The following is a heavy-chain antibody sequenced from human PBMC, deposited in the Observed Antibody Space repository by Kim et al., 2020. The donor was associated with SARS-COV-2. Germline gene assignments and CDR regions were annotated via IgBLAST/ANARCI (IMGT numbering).Heavy chain of an antibody. CDR1: GFTFSSYA. V-gene: IGHV3-30*04. CDR2: ISYDGSNK. CDR3: ARGNGYCSGGSCYDYFDY. Sequence: GGSLRLSCVASGFTFSSYAMHWVRQAPGKGLEWVAVISYDGSNKYYADSVKGRFTISRDNSKNTLYLQMNSLRAEDTAVYYCARGNGYCSGGSCYDYFDYWGQGTLVTVSS. D-gene: IGHD2-15*01. J-gene: IGHJ4*02.